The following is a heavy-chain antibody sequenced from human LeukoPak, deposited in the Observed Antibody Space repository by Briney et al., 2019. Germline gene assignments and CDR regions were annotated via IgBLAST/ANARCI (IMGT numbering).Heavy chain of an antibody. V-gene: IGHV4-34*01. J-gene: IGHJ4*02. CDR1: GGSFSGYY. CDR3: ARGIRFKY. CDR2: INHSGST. Sequence: SETLSLTCAVYGGSFSGYYWSWIRQLPGKGLEWIGEINHSGSTNYNPSLKSRVTISVDTSKNQFSLKLSSVTAADTAVYYCARGIRFKYWGQGTLVTVSS.